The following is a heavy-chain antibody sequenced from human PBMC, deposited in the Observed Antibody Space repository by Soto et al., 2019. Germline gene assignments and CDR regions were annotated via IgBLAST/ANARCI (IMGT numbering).Heavy chain of an antibody. CDR2: FKSKTDGGTI. D-gene: IGHD6-13*01. CDR1: GFTFSNAW. V-gene: IGHV3-15*01. Sequence: EVQLVESGGGLVKPGGSLRLSCAASGFTFSNAWMSWVRQAPGKGLEWVGRFKSKTDGGTIDYAAPVKGRFTFSRDDSRNTLYLQMNSLKTEDTAVYYCPTHSSSPKNRYDYWGQGTLVTVSS. J-gene: IGHJ4*02. CDR3: PTHSSSPKNRYDY.